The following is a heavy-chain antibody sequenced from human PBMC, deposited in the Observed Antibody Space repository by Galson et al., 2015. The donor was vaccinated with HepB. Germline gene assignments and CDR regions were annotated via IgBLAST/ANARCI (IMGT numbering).Heavy chain of an antibody. CDR3: AKSGQHDS. V-gene: IGHV3-23*01. J-gene: IGHJ4*02. CDR1: GFRFSSSA. D-gene: IGHD1-1*01. CDR2: IGTIDDT. Sequence: ALRLACAAAGFRFSSSAMTGARQTPGKGLEGVSTIGTIDDTYYAASVKGRFTISRDNSKNTVYLQMNSLRAEDTALYYCAKSGQHDSWGQGSLVTVSS.